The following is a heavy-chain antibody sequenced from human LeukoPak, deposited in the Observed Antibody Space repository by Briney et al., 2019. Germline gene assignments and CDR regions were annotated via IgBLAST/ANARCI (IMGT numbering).Heavy chain of an antibody. CDR2: ISGSGGST. J-gene: IGHJ3*02. CDR3: AKDVCSRVCNAFDI. CDR1: GFTFSSYG. V-gene: IGHV3-23*01. Sequence: PGGSLRLSCAASGFTFSSYGMSWVRQAPGKGLEWVSGISGSGGSTYYADSVKGRFTISRDNSKNTLYLQMNSLRAEDTALFYCAKDVCSRVCNAFDIWGQGTMVTVSS. D-gene: IGHD2-15*01.